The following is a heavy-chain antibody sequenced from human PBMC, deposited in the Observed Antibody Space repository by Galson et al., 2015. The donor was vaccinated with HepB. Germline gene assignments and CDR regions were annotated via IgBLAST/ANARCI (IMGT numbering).Heavy chain of an antibody. Sequence: LSLTCTVSGGSISSSSYYWGWIRQPPGKGLEWIGSIYYSGSTYYNPSLKSRVTISVDTSKNQFSLKLSSVTAADTTVYYCARLERVVAGTWENWGQGTLVTVSS. CDR1: GGSISSSSYY. V-gene: IGHV4-39*01. CDR2: IYYSGST. J-gene: IGHJ4*02. D-gene: IGHD6-19*01. CDR3: ARLERVVAGTWEN.